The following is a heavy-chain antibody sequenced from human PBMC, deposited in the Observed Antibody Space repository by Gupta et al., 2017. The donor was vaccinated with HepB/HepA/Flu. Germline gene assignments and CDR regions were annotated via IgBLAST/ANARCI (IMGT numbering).Heavy chain of an antibody. CDR2: ITYDSSYI. V-gene: IGHV3-21*01. D-gene: IGHD2-15*01. J-gene: IGHJ4*02. Sequence: EVQRVGSGGGLVKPGGSLRLSCAAPGFTFNTYSMKWVRQAPGKGLQWVSSITYDSSYIYYADSVKGRFTISRDNAKNSLYLQMNSLRAEVTAVYYCARDTSGGAGIRHHGSDYWGQGTLVTVSS. CDR3: ARDTSGGAGIRHHGSDY. CDR1: GFTFNTYS.